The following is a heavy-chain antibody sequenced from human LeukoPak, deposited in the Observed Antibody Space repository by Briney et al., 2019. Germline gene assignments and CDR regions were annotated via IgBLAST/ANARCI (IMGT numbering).Heavy chain of an antibody. D-gene: IGHD3-10*01. J-gene: IGHJ4*02. CDR3: ARDLRNDYGSGSYYFDY. V-gene: IGHV3-33*01. CDR1: GFTFSDYG. Sequence: GGSLRLSCAASGFTFSDYGMHWVRQAPGKGLEWVAVIWYDGSNKNYADSVKGRFTISRDTSKNTLYLQMNSLRVDDTALYYCARDLRNDYGSGSYYFDYWGQGTLVTVSS. CDR2: IWYDGSNK.